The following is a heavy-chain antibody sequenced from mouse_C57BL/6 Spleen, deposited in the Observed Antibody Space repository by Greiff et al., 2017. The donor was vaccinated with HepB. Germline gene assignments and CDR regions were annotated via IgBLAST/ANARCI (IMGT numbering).Heavy chain of an antibody. J-gene: IGHJ2*01. CDR1: GFTFSSYA. Sequence: EVQGVESGGGLVKPGGSLKLSCAASGFTFSSYAMSWVRQTPEKRLEWVATISDGGSYTYYPDNVKGRFTISRDNAKNNLYLQMSHLKSEDTAMYYCARDRTGTWGDYFDYWGQGTTLTVSS. D-gene: IGHD4-1*01. V-gene: IGHV5-4*01. CDR2: ISDGGSYT. CDR3: ARDRTGTWGDYFDY.